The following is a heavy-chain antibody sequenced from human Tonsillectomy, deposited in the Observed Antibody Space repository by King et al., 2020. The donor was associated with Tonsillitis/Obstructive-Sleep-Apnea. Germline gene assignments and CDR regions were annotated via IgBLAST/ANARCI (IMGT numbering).Heavy chain of an antibody. J-gene: IGHJ6*03. D-gene: IGHD4-11*01. CDR2: ISSSGSTI. CDR3: ARDPPTVTTEYYHYYYMDV. CDR1: GFTFSSYE. Sequence: VQLVESGGGLVQPGGSLRLSCAASGFTFSSYEMNWVRQAPGKGLEWVSYISSSGSTIYYADSVKGRFTISRDNAKNSLYLQMNSLRAEDTAVYYCARDPPTVTTEYYHYYYMDVWGKGTTVTVSS. V-gene: IGHV3-48*03.